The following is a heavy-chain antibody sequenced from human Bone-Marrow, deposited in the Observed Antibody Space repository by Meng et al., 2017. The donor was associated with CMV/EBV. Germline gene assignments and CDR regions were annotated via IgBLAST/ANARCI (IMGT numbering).Heavy chain of an antibody. CDR1: GFTFSSYA. Sequence: GGSLRLSCAASGFTFSSYAMHWVRQAPGKGLEWVAVISYDGSNKYYADSVKGRFTISRDNSKNTLYLQMNSLRAEDTAVYYCAREARIAAAGTAYYYYGMDVWGQGTTVTVSS. V-gene: IGHV3-30*14. CDR2: ISYDGSNK. D-gene: IGHD6-13*01. CDR3: AREARIAAAGTAYYYYGMDV. J-gene: IGHJ6*02.